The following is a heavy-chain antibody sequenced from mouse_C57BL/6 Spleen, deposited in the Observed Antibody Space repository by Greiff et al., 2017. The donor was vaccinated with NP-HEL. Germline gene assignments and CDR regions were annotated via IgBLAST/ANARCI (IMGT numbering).Heavy chain of an antibody. CDR3: ARRRSGSSSSRYWYFDV. D-gene: IGHD1-1*01. Sequence: EVQLQQSGPELVKPGASVKIPCKASGYTFTDYNMDWVKQSHGKSLEWIGDINPNNGGTIYNQKFTGKATLTVAKSSSTAYMELRSLTSEDTAVYYCARRRSGSSSSRYWYFDVWGTGTTVTVSS. V-gene: IGHV1-18*01. CDR1: GYTFTDYN. CDR2: INPNNGGT. J-gene: IGHJ1*03.